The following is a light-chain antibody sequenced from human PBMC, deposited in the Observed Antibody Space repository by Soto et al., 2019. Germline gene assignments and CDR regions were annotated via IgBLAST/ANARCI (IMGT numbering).Light chain of an antibody. Sequence: EIVMTQSPATLSVSPGARATLSCRASLSVSSNLAWYQQKPGQAPRLLIYGASNRAAGIPARFSGSGSGTEFTLTISSLQSEDVAVYCCQQYNNWPPITFGQGTRLEIK. V-gene: IGKV3-15*01. CDR3: QQYNNWPPIT. CDR1: LSVSSN. CDR2: GAS. J-gene: IGKJ5*01.